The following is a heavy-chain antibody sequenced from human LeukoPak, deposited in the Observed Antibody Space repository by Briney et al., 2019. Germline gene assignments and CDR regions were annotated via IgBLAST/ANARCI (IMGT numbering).Heavy chain of an antibody. CDR2: IHYTGRT. D-gene: IGHD3-10*01. CDR1: GASINTTNFY. J-gene: IGHJ5*02. V-gene: IGHV4-39*01. CDR3: ARQGSMTRGGYWLDP. Sequence: PSETLSLTCTVSGASINTTNFYWAWIRQPPGKGLESIGNIHYTGRTYSNASLNSRVTISVDTSKNQFSLKLTSVSAADTAVYYCARQGSMTRGGYWLDPWSRGTLVIVSS.